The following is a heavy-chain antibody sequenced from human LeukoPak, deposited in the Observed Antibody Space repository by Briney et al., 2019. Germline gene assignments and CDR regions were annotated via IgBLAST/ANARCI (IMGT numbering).Heavy chain of an antibody. CDR3: ARVGYSSSRDYYYYMDV. Sequence: PGRSLRLSCAASGLTVSSNYMSWVRQAPGKGLEWVSVIYSSGSTYYADSVKGRFTISRDNSKNTLYLQMNSLRGEDTAVYYCARVGYSSSRDYYYYMDVWGKGTTVTVSS. J-gene: IGHJ6*03. CDR2: IYSSGST. V-gene: IGHV3-53*01. CDR1: GLTVSSNY. D-gene: IGHD6-6*01.